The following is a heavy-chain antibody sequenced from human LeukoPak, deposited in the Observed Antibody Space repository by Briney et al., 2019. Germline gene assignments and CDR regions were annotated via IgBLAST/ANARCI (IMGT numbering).Heavy chain of an antibody. J-gene: IGHJ4*02. CDR2: ISSNGGGT. Sequence: VGSLRLSCSASGFTFSSYAMHWVCEAPRKGLEYVSAISSNGGGTYYADSVKGRFTISRDNSKNTLYLQMSSLRAEDTAVYYCVKGRRTLWFGEFNPYYFDYWGQGTLVTVSS. V-gene: IGHV3-64D*09. CDR1: GFTFSSYA. CDR3: VKGRRTLWFGEFNPYYFDY. D-gene: IGHD3-10*01.